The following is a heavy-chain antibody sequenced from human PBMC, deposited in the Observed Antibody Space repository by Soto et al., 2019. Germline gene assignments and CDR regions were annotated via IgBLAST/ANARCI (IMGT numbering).Heavy chain of an antibody. CDR2: ISAYNGNT. V-gene: IGHV1-18*01. CDR1: GYTFTSYG. CDR3: ARDWRGYYYDRSGYYYFDY. Sequence: QVQLVQSGAEVKKPGASVKVSCKASGYTFTSYGISWVRQAPGQGLEWMGWISAYNGNTNYAQKLQGRVTMTTDTSTSTAYMELRSLRSDDTAVYYCARDWRGYYYDRSGYYYFDYWGQGTLVTVSS. J-gene: IGHJ4*02. D-gene: IGHD3-22*01.